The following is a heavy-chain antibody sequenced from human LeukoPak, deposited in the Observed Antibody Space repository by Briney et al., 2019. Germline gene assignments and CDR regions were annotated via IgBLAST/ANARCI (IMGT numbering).Heavy chain of an antibody. V-gene: IGHV1-18*04. CDR2: ISAYNGNT. CDR3: ARDSSYGYGEHLAPDY. Sequence: ASVKVSCKASGYTFTSYGISWVRQAPGQGLEWMGWISAYNGNTNHAQKLQGRVTMTTDTSTSTAYMELRSLRSDDTAVYYCARDSSYGYGEHLAPDYWGQGTLVTVSS. D-gene: IGHD4-17*01. J-gene: IGHJ4*02. CDR1: GYTFTSYG.